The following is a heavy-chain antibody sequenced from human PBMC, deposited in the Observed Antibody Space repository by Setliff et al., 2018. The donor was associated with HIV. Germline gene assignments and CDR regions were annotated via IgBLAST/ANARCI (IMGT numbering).Heavy chain of an antibody. J-gene: IGHJ4*02. D-gene: IGHD3-10*01. Sequence: SETLFLTCTVSGASVNSNNYYWGWIRQPPGKGLEWIASIYYSGTTYYNPSLKSRVTISVDTSKNQFSLKLSSVTAADTAVYYCARLSLSLVRGIINSGDRFFDYWGQGSLVTVSS. V-gene: IGHV4-39*01. CDR1: GASVNSNNYY. CDR3: ARLSLSLVRGIINSGDRFFDY. CDR2: IYYSGTT.